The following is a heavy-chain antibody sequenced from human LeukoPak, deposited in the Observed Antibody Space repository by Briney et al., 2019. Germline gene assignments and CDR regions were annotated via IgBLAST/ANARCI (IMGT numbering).Heavy chain of an antibody. CDR3: AKLGKTENHYGSGRFSYYYYMDV. J-gene: IGHJ6*03. Sequence: GGSLRLSCAASGFTFSSYGMSWVRQAPGKGLEWVSAISTGGGSTYYADSVKGRFTISRDNSKNTLYLQMNSLRAEDTAVYYCAKLGKTENHYGSGRFSYYYYMDVWGKGTTVTISS. CDR1: GFTFSSYG. D-gene: IGHD3-10*01. CDR2: ISTGGGST. V-gene: IGHV3-23*01.